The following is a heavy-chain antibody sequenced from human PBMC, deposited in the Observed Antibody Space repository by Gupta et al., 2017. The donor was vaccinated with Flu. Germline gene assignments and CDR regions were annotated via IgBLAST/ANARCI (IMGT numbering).Heavy chain of an antibody. J-gene: IGHJ4*02. V-gene: IGHV3-74*01. D-gene: IGHD6-6*01. CDR3: VAADSSSDS. Sequence: EVQLVGSGGDLVQPVGSLRLSCAAPGFTLSSKWMHWVRQAPGKGLVWVSRVNSDGTSTTYADSVKGRFTISRDTATNTLFLQMNSLRVEDTAVYYCVAADSSSDSWGQGTLVTVSS. CDR2: VNSDGTST. CDR1: GFTLSSKW.